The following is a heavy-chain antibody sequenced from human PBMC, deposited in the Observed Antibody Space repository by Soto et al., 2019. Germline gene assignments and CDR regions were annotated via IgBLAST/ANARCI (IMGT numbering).Heavy chain of an antibody. V-gene: IGHV3-30*18. D-gene: IGHD2-2*01. CDR3: AKDLWDIVVVPAAMGYYYYGMDV. CDR2: ISYDGSNK. Sequence: GGSLRLSCAASGFTFSSYGMHWVRQAPGKGLEWVAVISYDGSNKYYADSVKGRFTISRDNSKNTLYLQMNSLRAEDTAAYYCAKDLWDIVVVPAAMGYYYYGMDVWGQGTTVTVSS. CDR1: GFTFSSYG. J-gene: IGHJ6*02.